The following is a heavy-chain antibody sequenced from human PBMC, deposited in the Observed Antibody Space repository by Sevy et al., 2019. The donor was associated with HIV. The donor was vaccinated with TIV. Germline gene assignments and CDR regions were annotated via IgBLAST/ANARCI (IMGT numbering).Heavy chain of an antibody. J-gene: IGHJ6*02. D-gene: IGHD3-3*01. CDR3: ARHRPQGVVIIPGSGYHYGADF. CDR2: FSAYTGDT. V-gene: IGHV1-18*01. CDR1: GYSFNMYG. Sequence: ASVKVSCKTSGYSFNMYGISWVRQAPGQGLEWMGWFSAYTGDTDYRQMFRGRVTMTTDASTNTAYMELRRLTSDDTAVYYCARHRPQGVVIIPGSGYHYGADFWGQGTMVTVSS.